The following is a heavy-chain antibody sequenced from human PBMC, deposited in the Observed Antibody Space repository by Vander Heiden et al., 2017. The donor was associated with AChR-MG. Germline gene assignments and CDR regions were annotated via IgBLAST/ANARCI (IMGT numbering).Heavy chain of an antibody. J-gene: IGHJ5*02. D-gene: IGHD6-19*01. Sequence: QVQLVESGGGVVQPGGSLRLSCAASGFTFSSYGMPWVRQAPGKGLEWVAFIRYDGSNKYYADSVKGRFTISRDNSKNTLYLQMNSLRAEDTAVYYCDPNPGIAVAGTFGWFDPWGQGTLVTVSS. CDR2: IRYDGSNK. V-gene: IGHV3-30*02. CDR1: GFTFSSYG. CDR3: DPNPGIAVAGTFGWFDP.